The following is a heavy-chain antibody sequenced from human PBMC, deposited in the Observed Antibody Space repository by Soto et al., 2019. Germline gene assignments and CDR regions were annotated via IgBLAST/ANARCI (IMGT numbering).Heavy chain of an antibody. CDR2: VIPIFGPP. CDR1: GGTFSDNV. Sequence: QVLLVQSGAGVKRPGSTVKVSCKASGGTFSDNVINWVRQAPGQGFEWMGGVIPIFGPPTYAQRFQGRLTIIVDESTSLGDMELSSLTPEDTAVYVCGTRGPEVTSTSVHYYYGVDVWGHGTTITVS. CDR3: GTRGPEVTSTSVHYYYGVDV. J-gene: IGHJ6*02. D-gene: IGHD2-21*02. V-gene: IGHV1-69*01.